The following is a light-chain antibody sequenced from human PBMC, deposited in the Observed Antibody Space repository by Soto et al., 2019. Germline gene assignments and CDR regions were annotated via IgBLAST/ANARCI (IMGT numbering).Light chain of an antibody. J-gene: IGKJ4*01. CDR2: DAS. CDR3: QQRSKWPLT. CDR1: QSVSSY. V-gene: IGKV3-11*01. Sequence: EIVLTQSPATLSLSPGDRATLSCRASQSVSSYLAWYQQKPGQAPRLLIYDASTRATDIPARFSGSGSGTDVTLTISSLEPEDFAVYYCQQRSKWPLTFGGGTKVEIK.